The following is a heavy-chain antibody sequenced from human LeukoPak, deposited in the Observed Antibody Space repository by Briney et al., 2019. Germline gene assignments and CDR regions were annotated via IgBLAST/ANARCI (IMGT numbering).Heavy chain of an antibody. CDR2: INPNSGGT. CDR1: GYTFTGYY. CDR3: ARDWEIAAAGGY. V-gene: IGHV1-2*02. Sequence: ASVKVSCKASGYTFTGYYMHWVRQAPGQGLEWMGWINPNSGGTNYAQKFQGRVTMTRDTSISTAYMELGRLRSDDTAVYYCARDWEIAAAGGYWGQGTLVTVSS. D-gene: IGHD6-13*01. J-gene: IGHJ4*02.